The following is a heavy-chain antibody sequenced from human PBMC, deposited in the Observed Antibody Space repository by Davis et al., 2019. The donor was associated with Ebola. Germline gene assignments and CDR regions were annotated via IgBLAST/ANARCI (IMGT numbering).Heavy chain of an antibody. Sequence: GESLKISCVGSGFTFEKHAMSWVRQAPGKGLEWVSVISASGHGPYYADSVKGRFTISRDNSKNTLFLQMDSLRPEDTAMYYCSSWVSSHFDFWGRGTLVTVSS. D-gene: IGHD6-13*01. CDR2: ISASGHGP. CDR3: SSWVSSHFDF. V-gene: IGHV3-23*01. J-gene: IGHJ4*02. CDR1: GFTFEKHA.